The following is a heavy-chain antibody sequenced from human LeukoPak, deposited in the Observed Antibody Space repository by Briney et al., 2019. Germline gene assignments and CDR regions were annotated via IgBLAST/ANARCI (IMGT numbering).Heavy chain of an antibody. CDR3: ATDIVVVPAAPY. V-gene: IGHV1-2*02. J-gene: IGHJ4*02. CDR1: GYTFTGYY. D-gene: IGHD2-2*01. Sequence: ASVKVSCKASGYTFTGYYMHWVRQAPGQGLEWMGWIKPNNGDTGYAQKFQGRVTMTRDTSINTAYMDLSGLRSDDTAVYYCATDIVVVPAAPYWGQGTLVTVSS. CDR2: IKPNNGDT.